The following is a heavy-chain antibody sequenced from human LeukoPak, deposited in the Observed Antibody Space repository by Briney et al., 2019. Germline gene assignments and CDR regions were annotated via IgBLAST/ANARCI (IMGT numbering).Heavy chain of an antibody. Sequence: SETLSCTCTGSGVSVSHEYWTWIRQSAGKGLEWIGRVYPGGTTNYNFFLKSRVTMSLDTSKNQFSLSLSSVTAADTAVYYCATYVTGSFSPYFDPWGQGTLVTVSS. D-gene: IGHD2-21*02. V-gene: IGHV4-4*07. CDR2: VYPGGTT. J-gene: IGHJ5*02. CDR3: ATYVTGSFSPYFDP. CDR1: GVSVSHEY.